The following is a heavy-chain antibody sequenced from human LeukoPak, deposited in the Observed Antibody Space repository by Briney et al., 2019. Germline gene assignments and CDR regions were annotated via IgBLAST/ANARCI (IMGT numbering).Heavy chain of an antibody. D-gene: IGHD3-16*02. CDR3: ARGSMITFGGVIVPFDY. CDR2: IYYSGST. CDR1: GGPISSYY. J-gene: IGHJ4*02. V-gene: IGHV4-59*01. Sequence: KPSETLSLTCTVSGGPISSYYWSWIRQPPGKGLEWIGYIYYSGSTNYNPSLKSRVTISVDTSKNQFSLKLSSVTAADTAVYYCARGSMITFGGVIVPFDYWGQGTLVTVS.